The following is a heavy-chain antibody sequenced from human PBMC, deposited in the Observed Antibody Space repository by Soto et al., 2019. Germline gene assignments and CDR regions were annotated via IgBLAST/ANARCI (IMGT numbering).Heavy chain of an antibody. D-gene: IGHD3-22*01. CDR3: AKDQHYYDSSGYPDY. V-gene: IGHV3-30*18. CDR1: GFTFSSYG. Sequence: GGSLRLSCAASGFTFSSYGMHWVRQAPGKGLEWVAVISYDGSNKYYADSVKGRFTISRDNSKNTLYLQMNSLRAEDTAVYYCAKDQHYYDSSGYPDYWGQGT. CDR2: ISYDGSNK. J-gene: IGHJ4*02.